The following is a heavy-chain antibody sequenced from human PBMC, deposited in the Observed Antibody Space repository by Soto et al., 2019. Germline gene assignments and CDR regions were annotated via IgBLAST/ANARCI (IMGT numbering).Heavy chain of an antibody. D-gene: IGHD2-2*01. J-gene: IGHJ4*02. CDR2: INPYIGPA. Sequence: SVKVSCKASGGTFSSYAISWVRQAPGQGLECMGGINPYIGPANYAQKLQGRVTMTTDASTSTAYMELRSLRSDDTAVYYCARGLTSFDYWGQGTLVTVSS. CDR1: GGTFSSYA. CDR3: ARGLTSFDY. V-gene: IGHV1-69*05.